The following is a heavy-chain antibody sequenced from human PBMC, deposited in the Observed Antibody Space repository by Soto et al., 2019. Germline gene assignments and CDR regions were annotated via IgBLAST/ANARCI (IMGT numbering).Heavy chain of an antibody. CDR2: IIPIFGTA. CDR1: GGTFSSYA. CDR3: ARDGTAAAGNWFDP. Sequence: ASVKVSCKASGGTFSSYAISWVRQAPGQGLEWMGGIIPIFGTANYAQKFQGRVTITADKSTSTAYMELSSLRSEDTAVYYCARDGTAAAGNWFDPWGQGTLVTVSS. J-gene: IGHJ5*02. V-gene: IGHV1-69*06. D-gene: IGHD6-13*01.